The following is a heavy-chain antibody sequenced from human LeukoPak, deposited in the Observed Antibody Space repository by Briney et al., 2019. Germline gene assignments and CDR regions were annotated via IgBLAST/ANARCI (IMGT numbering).Heavy chain of an antibody. CDR2: ISGSGGST. J-gene: IGHJ4*02. CDR3: AKDVFLWVLDY. CDR1: GLIFSNHW. D-gene: IGHD2/OR15-2a*01. V-gene: IGHV3-23*01. Sequence: PGGSLRLSCAVSGLIFSNHWMVWVRQAPGKGLEWVSAISGSGGSTYYADSVKGRFTISRDNSKNTLYLQMNSLRAEDTAVYYCAKDVFLWVLDYWGQGTLVTVSS.